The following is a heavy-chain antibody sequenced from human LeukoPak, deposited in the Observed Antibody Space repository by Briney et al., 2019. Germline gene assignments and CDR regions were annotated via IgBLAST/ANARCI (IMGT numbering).Heavy chain of an antibody. V-gene: IGHV1-8*02. Sequence: ASVKVSCKASGYTFTSYDINWVRQATGQGLEWMGWMNPNSGNTGYAQKFQGRVTMTRNTSISTAYMELSRLRSDDTAVYYCARGACGTSCYRDWFDPWGQGTLVTVSS. CDR2: MNPNSGNT. J-gene: IGHJ5*02. CDR3: ARGACGTSCYRDWFDP. CDR1: GYTFTSYD. D-gene: IGHD2-2*01.